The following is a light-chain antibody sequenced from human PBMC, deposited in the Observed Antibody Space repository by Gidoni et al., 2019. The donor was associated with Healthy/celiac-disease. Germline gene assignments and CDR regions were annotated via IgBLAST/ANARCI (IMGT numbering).Light chain of an antibody. CDR2: AAS. Sequence: IQMTQSPSSLSASVGDRVTITCRASQSISSYLNWYQQKPGKAPKLLIYAASSLQSGVPSRFSGSGSGTDFTLTISSLQPEDFATYYCQQCYSTLYTFGQGTKLEIK. J-gene: IGKJ2*01. V-gene: IGKV1-39*01. CDR3: QQCYSTLYT. CDR1: QSISSY.